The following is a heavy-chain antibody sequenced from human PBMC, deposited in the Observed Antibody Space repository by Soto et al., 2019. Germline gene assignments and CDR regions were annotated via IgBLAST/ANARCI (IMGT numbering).Heavy chain of an antibody. CDR1: GFTFSHYA. CDR2: ISSSEDDT. CDR3: AKLYSGSLDYFDY. V-gene: IGHV3-23*01. J-gene: IGHJ4*02. D-gene: IGHD1-26*01. Sequence: GGSLRLSCAASGFTFSHYAVSWVRQTPGKGLEWVSTISSSEDDTYFADSVKGRFTISRDNSKNTLTLQMNSLRDEDTAIYYCAKLYSGSLDYFDYWGQGTQVTVSS.